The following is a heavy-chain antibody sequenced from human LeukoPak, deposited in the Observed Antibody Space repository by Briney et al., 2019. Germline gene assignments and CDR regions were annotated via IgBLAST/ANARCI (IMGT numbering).Heavy chain of an antibody. Sequence: PGGSLRLSCTASGFTFGVYAMSWVRQAPGKGLEWVGFIRSKAYGGTTEYAASVKGRFTISRDDSKSIAYLQMNSLKTEDTAVYYCSRHSSGWRWYYYYYMDVWGKGTTVTISS. J-gene: IGHJ6*03. CDR1: GFTFGVYA. CDR3: SRHSSGWRWYYYYYMDV. V-gene: IGHV3-49*04. D-gene: IGHD6-19*01. CDR2: IRSKAYGGTT.